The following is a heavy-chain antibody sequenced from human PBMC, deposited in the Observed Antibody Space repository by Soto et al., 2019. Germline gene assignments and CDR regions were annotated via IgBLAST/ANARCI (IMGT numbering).Heavy chain of an antibody. CDR3: FGYYYYYGMDV. CDR1: GFTFSSYA. V-gene: IGHV3-23*01. J-gene: IGHJ6*02. CDR2: ISGSGGST. D-gene: IGHD3-10*01. Sequence: GGSLRLSCAASGFTFSSYAMSWVRQAPGKGLEWVSAISGSGGSTYYADSVRGRFTISRDNSKNTLYLQMNSLRAEDTAVYYCFGYYYYYGMDVWGQGTTVTVSS.